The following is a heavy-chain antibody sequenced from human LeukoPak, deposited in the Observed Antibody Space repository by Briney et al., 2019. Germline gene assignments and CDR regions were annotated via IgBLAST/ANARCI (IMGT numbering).Heavy chain of an antibody. CDR1: GFTFSSYG. Sequence: GGSLRLSCAASGFTFSSYGMHWVRQAPGKGLEWVAFIRYDGSNKYYADSVKGRFTISRDNSKNTLYLQMNSLRAEDTAVYYCAKDADDSSGPLFDYWGQGTLVTVSS. D-gene: IGHD3-22*01. V-gene: IGHV3-30*02. CDR2: IRYDGSNK. CDR3: AKDADDSSGPLFDY. J-gene: IGHJ4*02.